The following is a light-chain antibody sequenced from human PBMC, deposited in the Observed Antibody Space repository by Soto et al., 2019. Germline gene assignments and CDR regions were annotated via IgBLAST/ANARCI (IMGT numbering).Light chain of an antibody. Sequence: QSALTQPPSASGSPGQSVTISCTGTSSDVGGYNYVAWYQQHPGKAPKVMIYEVSRRPSGVPDRFSGSKSGNTASLTVSGLQAEDEADYYCSSYAGSNNPYVFGTGTRAPS. V-gene: IGLV2-8*01. J-gene: IGLJ1*01. CDR3: SSYAGSNNPYV. CDR1: SSDVGGYNY. CDR2: EVS.